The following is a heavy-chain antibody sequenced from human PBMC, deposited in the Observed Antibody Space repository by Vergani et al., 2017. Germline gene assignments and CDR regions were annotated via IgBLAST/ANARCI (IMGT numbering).Heavy chain of an antibody. Sequence: QVQLVQSGAEVKKPGDSVKVSCKASGYTFTSDDINWVRQATGQGLEWMGWMNPISGNTGYAQNLQGRLTITRDTSVNTAYMELSSLTSEDTAVYYCVRARRTCTYDHCPRYYYDLWGQGALVTVSS. CDR3: VRARRTCTYDHCPRYYYDL. CDR2: MNPISGNT. D-gene: IGHD2-8*01. CDR1: GYTFTSDD. J-gene: IGHJ4*02. V-gene: IGHV1-8*03.